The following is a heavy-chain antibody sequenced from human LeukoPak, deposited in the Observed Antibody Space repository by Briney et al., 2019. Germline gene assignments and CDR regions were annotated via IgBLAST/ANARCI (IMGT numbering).Heavy chain of an antibody. Sequence: SETLSLTCAVYGGSFSGYYWSWIRQPPGKGLEWIGEINHSGSTNYNPSLKSRVTISVDTSKNQFSLTLSSVTAADTAVYYCATADAEEMATNYYYYYGMDVWGQGTTVTVSS. J-gene: IGHJ6*02. CDR2: INHSGST. V-gene: IGHV4-34*01. CDR1: GGSFSGYY. CDR3: ATADAEEMATNYYYYYGMDV. D-gene: IGHD5-24*01.